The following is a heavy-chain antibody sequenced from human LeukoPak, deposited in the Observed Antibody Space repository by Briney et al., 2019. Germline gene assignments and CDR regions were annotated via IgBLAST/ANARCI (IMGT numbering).Heavy chain of an antibody. V-gene: IGHV4-61*02. J-gene: IGHJ4*02. Sequence: PSETLSLTCTVSGGSISSGSYYWSWIRQPAGKGLEWIGRIYTSGSTNYNPPLKSRVTISVDTSKNQFSLKLSSVTAADTAVYYCASEEPGIAVAPYYWGQGTLVTVSS. CDR3: ASEEPGIAVAPYY. CDR2: IYTSGST. D-gene: IGHD6-19*01. CDR1: GGSISSGSYY.